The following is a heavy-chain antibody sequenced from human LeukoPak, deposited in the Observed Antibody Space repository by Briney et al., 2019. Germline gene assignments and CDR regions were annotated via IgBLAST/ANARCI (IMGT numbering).Heavy chain of an antibody. J-gene: IGHJ5*02. CDR2: INPNSGGT. Sequence: ASVKLSCMGSGLTLTVYDLHPLCQALGQRPASIGRINPNSGGTDYAQKFQGRVTMTRDTSISTAYMELSRLRSDDTAMYYCARCSSSSCYHWFDPWGQGTLVTVSS. V-gene: IGHV1-2*06. D-gene: IGHD2-2*01. CDR3: ARCSSSSCYHWFDP. CDR1: GLTLTVYD.